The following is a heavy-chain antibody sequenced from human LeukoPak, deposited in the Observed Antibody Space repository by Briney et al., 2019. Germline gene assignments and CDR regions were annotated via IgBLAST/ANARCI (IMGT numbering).Heavy chain of an antibody. V-gene: IGHV3-7*01. CDR2: IKQDGSEK. CDR3: AGGITMVRGGDV. D-gene: IGHD3-10*01. Sequence: PGGSLRLSCAASGFTFSTYWMTWVRQAPGKGLEWVANIKQDGSEKNCVDSVKGRFTISRDNAKNSLYLQMNSLRVEDTAVYYCAGGITMVRGGDVWGKGTTVTVSS. J-gene: IGHJ6*04. CDR1: GFTFSTYW.